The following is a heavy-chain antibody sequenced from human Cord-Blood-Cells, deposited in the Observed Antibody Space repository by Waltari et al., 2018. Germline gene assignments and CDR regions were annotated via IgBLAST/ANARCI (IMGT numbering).Heavy chain of an antibody. CDR1: GGTFSIYA. V-gene: IGHV1-69*01. Sequence: HVHPLQPGSEVKTPWSSLEVPCKASGGTFSIYAFSWVRPPPARGLEWMGGIIPIFGTANYAQKFQGRVTITADESTSTAYMELSSLRSEDTAVYYCARYDSLIAAAGTVGAFDIWGQGTMVTVSS. D-gene: IGHD6-13*01. CDR2: IIPIFGTA. J-gene: IGHJ3*02. CDR3: ARYDSLIAAAGTVGAFDI.